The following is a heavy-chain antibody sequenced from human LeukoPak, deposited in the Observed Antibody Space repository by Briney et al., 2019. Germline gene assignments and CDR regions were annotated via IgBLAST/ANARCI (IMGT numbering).Heavy chain of an antibody. CDR2: ISGSGGST. D-gene: IGHD6-19*01. CDR3: AKDRAVAGSKGWFDP. Sequence: PGGSLRLSCAASGFTFSSYAMSWVRQAPGKGLEWVSAISGSGGSTYYADSVKGRFTISRDNSKNTLYLQMYSLRAEDTAVYYCAKDRAVAGSKGWFDPWGQGTLVTVSS. V-gene: IGHV3-23*01. J-gene: IGHJ5*02. CDR1: GFTFSSYA.